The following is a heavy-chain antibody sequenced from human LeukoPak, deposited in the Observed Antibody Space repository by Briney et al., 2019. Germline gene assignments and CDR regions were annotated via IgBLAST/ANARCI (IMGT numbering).Heavy chain of an antibody. J-gene: IGHJ4*02. CDR1: GFSFSRYW. CDR2: INEDGSIT. Sequence: GGSLRLFCADSGFSFSRYWMHWVRQVPGKGLVWVSRINEDGSITNYADSVKGRFTISRDNAKRTLYLQMHSLRAEDTAMYYCARDLSGAWDFWGQGTLVTVSS. D-gene: IGHD1-26*01. CDR3: ARDLSGAWDF. V-gene: IGHV3-74*01.